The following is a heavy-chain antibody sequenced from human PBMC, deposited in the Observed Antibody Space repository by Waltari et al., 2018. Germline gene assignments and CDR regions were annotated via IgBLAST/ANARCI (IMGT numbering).Heavy chain of an antibody. CDR3: ARWRARAAAGGPPFDY. J-gene: IGHJ4*02. V-gene: IGHV4-34*01. D-gene: IGHD6-13*01. CDR2: INHSGST. Sequence: QVQLQQWGPGLLKPSETLSLTCAVYGGSFSGYYWSWSRPPPGKGLEWIGEINHSGSTNYNPSLKSRVTISVDTSKNQFSLKLSSVTAADTAVYYCARWRARAAAGGPPFDYCGQGTLVTVSS. CDR1: GGSFSGYY.